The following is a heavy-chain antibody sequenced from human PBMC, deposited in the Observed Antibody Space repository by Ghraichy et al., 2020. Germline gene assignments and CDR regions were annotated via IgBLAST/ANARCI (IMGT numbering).Heavy chain of an antibody. V-gene: IGHV4-31*03. J-gene: IGHJ4*02. Sequence: SETLSLTCTVSGGSISSGGYYWSWIRQHPGKGLEWIGYIYYSGSTYYNPSLKSRVTISVDTSKNQFSLKLSSVTAADTAVYYCARVSRDYSSGWPLQLWNLTFYFDYWGQGTLVTVSS. D-gene: IGHD6-19*01. CDR3: ARVSRDYSSGWPLQLWNLTFYFDY. CDR1: GGSISSGGYY. CDR2: IYYSGST.